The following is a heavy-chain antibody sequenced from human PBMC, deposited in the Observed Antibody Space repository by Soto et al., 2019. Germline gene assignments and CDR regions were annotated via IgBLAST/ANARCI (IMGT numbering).Heavy chain of an antibody. CDR3: AKTRGYEPYYYGLDV. J-gene: IGHJ6*02. V-gene: IGHV3-30*18. CDR2: ISYDGSNK. Sequence: GGSLRLSCAASGFTFTNYAMHWVPQAPGKGLEWVSIISYDGSNKYYADSVKGRFTISRDNSKNTLYLQMNSLRAEDTAVYYCAKTRGYEPYYYGLDVWGQGTMVTVYS. D-gene: IGHD5-12*01. CDR1: GFTFTNYA.